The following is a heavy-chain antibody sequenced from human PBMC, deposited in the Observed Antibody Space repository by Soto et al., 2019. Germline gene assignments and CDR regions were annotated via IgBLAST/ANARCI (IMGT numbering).Heavy chain of an antibody. CDR2: IYSFGNT. J-gene: IGHJ5*02. CDR1: GGSVSSGAFY. CDR3: ARVMGDGSGSFWWFDL. V-gene: IGHV4-31*03. Sequence: QVQLQESGPGLVKPSQTLSLTCSVSGGSVSSGAFYWGWIRQSPGKGLECLGYIYSFGNTFYNPSLKRRVTISLDTSKNQFSLRLTSVIAADTAIYYYARVMGDGSGSFWWFDLWGQGTLVIVSS. D-gene: IGHD3-10*01.